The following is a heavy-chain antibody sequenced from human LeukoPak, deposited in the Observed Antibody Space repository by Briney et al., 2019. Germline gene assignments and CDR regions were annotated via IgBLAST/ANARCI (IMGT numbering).Heavy chain of an antibody. CDR3: ARAGSRYDY. V-gene: IGHV3-30*04. J-gene: IGHJ4*02. CDR1: GFTSSSYT. Sequence: GRSLRLSCVASGFTSSSYTMHWVRQTPGKGLEWVAVISDDGHGKVQYYADSVKGRFIISRDSSKNTLYLQMNSLRPDDTAVYYCARAGSRYDYWGQGTLVTVSS. D-gene: IGHD3-10*01. CDR2: ISDDGHGK.